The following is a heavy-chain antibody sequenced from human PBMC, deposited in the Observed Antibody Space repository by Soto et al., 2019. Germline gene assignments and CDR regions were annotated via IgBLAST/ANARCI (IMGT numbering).Heavy chain of an antibody. V-gene: IGHV5-10-1*01. Sequence: XELLKLSRKGSGYTFTNYWITLEGQVPGKGLECLGRVDPTDYYSNYSPSFQGHVTISADKSISTAYLQWSSLKASDTAMYYCARVAYYPSGNYFTYYDYAMDVWGQGTTVTVSS. J-gene: IGHJ6*02. D-gene: IGHD3-10*01. CDR2: VDPTDYYS. CDR3: ARVAYYPSGNYFTYYDYAMDV. CDR1: GYTFTNYW.